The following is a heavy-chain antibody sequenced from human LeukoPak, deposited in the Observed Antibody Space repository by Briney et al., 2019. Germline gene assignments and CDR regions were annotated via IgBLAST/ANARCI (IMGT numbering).Heavy chain of an antibody. CDR1: GSSISSYS. CDR3: ARIYYDSSGHDAFDI. D-gene: IGHD3-22*01. Sequence: SETLSLTCTVSGSSISSYSWSWIRQPAGKGLEWIGRIYTSGSTNYNPSLKSRVTMSVDTSKNQFSLKLSSVTAADTAVYYCARIYYDSSGHDAFDIWGQGTMVTVSS. J-gene: IGHJ3*02. V-gene: IGHV4-4*07. CDR2: IYTSGST.